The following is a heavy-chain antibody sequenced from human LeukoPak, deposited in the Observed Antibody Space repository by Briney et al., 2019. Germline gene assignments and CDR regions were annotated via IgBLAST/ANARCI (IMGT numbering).Heavy chain of an antibody. J-gene: IGHJ4*02. CDR1: GFTFSSYA. V-gene: IGHV3-23*01. Sequence: GGSLRLSCAASGFTFSSYAMSWVRQAPGKGLEWVSTISSSGGSTYYAYSVKGRFTISRDNSKNTLYLQMNSLRADDTAVYYCAKSPLRTRILLDYWGQGTLVTASS. CDR2: ISSSGGST. D-gene: IGHD3-3*01. CDR3: AKSPLRTRILLDY.